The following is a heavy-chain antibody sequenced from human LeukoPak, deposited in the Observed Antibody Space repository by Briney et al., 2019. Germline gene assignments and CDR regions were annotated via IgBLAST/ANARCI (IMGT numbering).Heavy chain of an antibody. D-gene: IGHD5-12*01. CDR2: VNGGGGIT. CDR1: GFTFSSLG. V-gene: IGHV3-23*01. Sequence: GGSLRLSCVAAGFTFSSLGMSWVRQAPGKGLEWVSAVNGGGGITYYADSVKGRFTISRDNSKNRLFLQMNSLRAEDTAVYYCAKLARYGGYQVHYFDYWGQGSLVTVSS. J-gene: IGHJ4*02. CDR3: AKLARYGGYQVHYFDY.